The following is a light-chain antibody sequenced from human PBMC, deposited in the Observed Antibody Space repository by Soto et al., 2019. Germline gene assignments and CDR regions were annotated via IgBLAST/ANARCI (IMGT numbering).Light chain of an antibody. J-gene: IGKJ2*01. V-gene: IGKV1-33*01. CDR3: QQYDNLPYT. CDR2: DES. CDR1: QDITNY. Sequence: DIQMTQSPSSLAASVGDRVTITCQASQDITNYLSWYQQKPGKDPKLLIYDESDLETGVTSRFSGSGSGTEFTCTISSLQPEDIATYYCQQYDNLPYTFGQGTKLEIK.